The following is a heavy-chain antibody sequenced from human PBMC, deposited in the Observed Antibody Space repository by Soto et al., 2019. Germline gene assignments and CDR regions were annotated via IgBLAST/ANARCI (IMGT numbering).Heavy chain of an antibody. V-gene: IGHV3-7*01. J-gene: IGHJ4*02. CDR2: IKQDGSEK. CDR3: ARVTTMGGY. Sequence: EVQLVESGGGLVQPGGSLRLSCAASGFRFRDCWMYWVRQTPGKGLEWVANIKQDGSEKYYVDSVKGRFTISRDNARNSLFLQMDGLRAEDTAVYFCARVTTMGGYWGQGTLVTVSS. D-gene: IGHD4-17*01. CDR1: GFRFRDCW.